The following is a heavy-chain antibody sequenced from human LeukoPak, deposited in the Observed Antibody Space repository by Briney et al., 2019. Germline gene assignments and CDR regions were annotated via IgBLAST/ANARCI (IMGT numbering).Heavy chain of an antibody. CDR3: ARVLSIVVVPGATFWFDP. CDR1: GGSISSSSYY. CDR2: NYYCGST. Sequence: SETPSLTCTVSGGSISSSSYYWGWIRQPPGKGLELVGGNYYCGSTYYNPSLKSRVTISVDTSKNQFSLKLSSVTAADTAVYHCARVLSIVVVPGATFWFDPWGQGTLVTVSS. V-gene: IGHV4-39*01. J-gene: IGHJ5*02. D-gene: IGHD2-2*01.